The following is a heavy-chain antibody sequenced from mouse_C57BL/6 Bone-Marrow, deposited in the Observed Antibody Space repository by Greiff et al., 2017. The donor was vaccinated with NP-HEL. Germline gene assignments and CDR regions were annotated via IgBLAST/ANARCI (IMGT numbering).Heavy chain of an antibody. V-gene: IGHV1-59*01. J-gene: IGHJ1*03. CDR1: GYTFTSYW. Sequence: QVQLKQPGAELVRPGTSVKLSCKASGYTFTSYWMHWVKQRPGQGLEWIGVIDPSDSYTNYNQKFKGKATLTVDTSSSTAYMQLSRLTSEDSAVYYCARRGLLRQYFDVWGTGTTVTVSS. CDR2: IDPSDSYT. CDR3: ARRGLLRQYFDV. D-gene: IGHD1-2*01.